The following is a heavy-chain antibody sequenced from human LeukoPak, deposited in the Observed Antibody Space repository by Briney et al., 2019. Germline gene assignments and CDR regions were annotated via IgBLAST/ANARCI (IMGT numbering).Heavy chain of an antibody. CDR3: ARAGAVVDNWFDP. D-gene: IGHD2-15*01. CDR2: IIPIFGTA. CDR1: GGTFSSYA. J-gene: IGHJ5*02. Sequence: SVKVSCKASGGTFSSYAISWVRQAPGQGLEWMGGIIPIFGTANYAQKFQGRVTITADKSTSTAYMELSSLRSEDTAVYYCARAGAVVDNWFDPWGQGTLVTVSS. V-gene: IGHV1-69*06.